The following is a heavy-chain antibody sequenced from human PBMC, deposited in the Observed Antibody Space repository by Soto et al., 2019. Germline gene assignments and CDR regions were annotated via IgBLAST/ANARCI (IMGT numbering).Heavy chain of an antibody. CDR1: GFTVSNNY. CDR3: ARSPTRTNYADYFDP. J-gene: IGHJ5*02. Sequence: EVQLVESGGGLVQPGGSLRLSCAASGFTVSNNYMSWVRQAPGKGLEYVSVIYSGGGTYYADSVKGRFTISRDNSKNTLYLQINSLGAEDTAVYYCARSPTRTNYADYFDPWGQGTLVTVSS. CDR2: IYSGGGT. V-gene: IGHV3-66*01. D-gene: IGHD4-17*01.